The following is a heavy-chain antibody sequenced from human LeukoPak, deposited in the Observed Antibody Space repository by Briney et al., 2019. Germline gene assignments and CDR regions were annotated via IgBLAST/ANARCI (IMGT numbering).Heavy chain of an antibody. D-gene: IGHD4-23*01. CDR1: GGSISGYY. Sequence: SETLSLTCTVSGGSISGYYYNWIRQPPGKGLEWIGYIYHSGSTNYNPSLKSRVTISLDTSKNQFSLKLSSVTTADTAVYYCARSVVTLYWYFDLWGRGTLVTVSS. V-gene: IGHV4-59*01. J-gene: IGHJ2*01. CDR3: ARSVVTLYWYFDL. CDR2: IYHSGST.